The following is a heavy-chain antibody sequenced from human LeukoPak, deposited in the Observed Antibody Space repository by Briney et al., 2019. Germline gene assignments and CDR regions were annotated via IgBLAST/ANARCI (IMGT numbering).Heavy chain of an antibody. CDR2: VYNTGTT. Sequence: PSETLSLTCTVSGGSINTYYWSWVRQPPGKGLEWIGYVYNTGTTSYNPSLKSRVTISLDTSKSQFSVQLRSVTAADTAVYYCARAPSLYYFDSWGQGTLVTVSS. CDR1: GGSINTYY. V-gene: IGHV4-59*01. D-gene: IGHD3-16*01. J-gene: IGHJ4*02. CDR3: ARAPSLYYFDS.